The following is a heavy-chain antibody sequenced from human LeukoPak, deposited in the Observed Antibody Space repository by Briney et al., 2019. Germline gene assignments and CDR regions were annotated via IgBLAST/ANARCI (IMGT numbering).Heavy chain of an antibody. J-gene: IGHJ4*02. CDR3: ARDFYDSSGYYYPGFFDY. D-gene: IGHD3-22*01. CDR1: GFTFSSYE. CDR2: ISSSGSTI. Sequence: GGSLRLSCAASGFTFSSYEMNWVRQAPGKGLEWVSYISSSGSTIYYADSVKGRFTISRDNAKNSLYLQMNSLRAEDTAVYYCARDFYDSSGYYYPGFFDYWGQGTLVTVSS. V-gene: IGHV3-48*03.